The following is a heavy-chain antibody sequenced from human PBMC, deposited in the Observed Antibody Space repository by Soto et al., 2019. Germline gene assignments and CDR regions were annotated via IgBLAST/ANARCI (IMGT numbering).Heavy chain of an antibody. CDR2: IYYSGST. CDR3: ARAGGWDGSGSYYIAPPKNYYYYGMDV. V-gene: IGHV4-30-4*01. CDR1: GGSISSGDYY. D-gene: IGHD3-10*01. Sequence: QVQLQESGPGLVKPSQTLSLTCTVSGGSISSGDYYWSWIRQPPGKGLEWIGYIYYSGSTYYNPSLKSRVTISVDTSKNQFSLKLSSVTAADTAVYYCARAGGWDGSGSYYIAPPKNYYYYGMDVWGQGTTVTVSS. J-gene: IGHJ6*02.